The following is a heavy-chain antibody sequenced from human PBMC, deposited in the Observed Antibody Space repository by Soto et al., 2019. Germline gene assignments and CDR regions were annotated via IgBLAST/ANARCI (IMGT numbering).Heavy chain of an antibody. CDR2: INHSGST. D-gene: IGHD6-19*01. CDR3: ARLGRMGLGPKYYYYGMDV. CDR1: GGSFSGYY. J-gene: IGHJ6*02. Sequence: SETLSLTCAVYGGSFSGYYWSWIRQPPGKGLEWIGEINHSGSTNYNPSLKSRVTISVDTSKNQFSLKLSSVTAADTAVYYCARLGRMGLGPKYYYYGMDVWGQGTTVT. V-gene: IGHV4-34*01.